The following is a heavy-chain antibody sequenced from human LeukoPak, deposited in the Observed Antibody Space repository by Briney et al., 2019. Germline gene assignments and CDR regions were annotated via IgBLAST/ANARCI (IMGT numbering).Heavy chain of an antibody. D-gene: IGHD3-10*01. Sequence: KPSETLSLTCAVSVYSISSGYYWGWIRQPPGKGLEWIGSIYHSGSTYYNPSLKSRVTISVDTSRNQFSLKLSSVTAADTAVYYCARHRHYYGSGSYKDWFDPWGQGTLVTVSS. CDR2: IYHSGST. J-gene: IGHJ5*02. V-gene: IGHV4-38-2*01. CDR1: VYSISSGYY. CDR3: ARHRHYYGSGSYKDWFDP.